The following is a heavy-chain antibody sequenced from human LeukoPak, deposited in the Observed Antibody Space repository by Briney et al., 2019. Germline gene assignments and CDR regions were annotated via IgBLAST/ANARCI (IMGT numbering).Heavy chain of an antibody. CDR3: ARDRHYDILTGHFDY. CDR2: IKQDGSEK. J-gene: IGHJ4*02. CDR1: GFTFSNSW. D-gene: IGHD3-9*01. Sequence: PGGSLRLSCAASGFTFSNSWMTWVRQAPGKGLEWVANIKQDGSEKYYVDSVKGRFTISRDNAKNSLYLQMNSLRVEDTAVYYCARDRHYDILTGHFDYWGQGTLVTVSS. V-gene: IGHV3-7*01.